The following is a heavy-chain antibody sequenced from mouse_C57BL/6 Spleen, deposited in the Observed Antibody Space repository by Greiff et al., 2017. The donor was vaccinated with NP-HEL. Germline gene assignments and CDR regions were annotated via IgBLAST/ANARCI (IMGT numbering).Heavy chain of an antibody. Sequence: EVQRVESGGGLVKPGGSLKLSCAASGFTFSSYTMSWVRQTPEKRLEWVATISGGGGNTYYPDSVTGRFTISRDTAKNTLYLQMSSLRSEDTALYYCARAYGYDDGGACDYWGQGTTLTVSS. D-gene: IGHD2-2*01. CDR1: GFTFSSYT. J-gene: IGHJ2*01. V-gene: IGHV5-9*01. CDR3: ARAYGYDDGGACDY. CDR2: ISGGGGNT.